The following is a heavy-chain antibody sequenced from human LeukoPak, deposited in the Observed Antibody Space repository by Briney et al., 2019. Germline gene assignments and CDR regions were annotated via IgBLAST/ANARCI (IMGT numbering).Heavy chain of an antibody. CDR3: ARGPRKYYDILTGYYGY. V-gene: IGHV1-18*04. CDR1: GYTFTGYY. J-gene: IGHJ4*02. CDR2: ISAYNGNT. D-gene: IGHD3-9*01. Sequence: ASVKVSCKASGYTFTGYYMHWVRQAPGQGLEWMGWISAYNGNTNYAQKLQGRVTMTTDTSTSTAYMELRGLRSDDTAVYYCARGPRKYYDILTGYYGYWGQGTLVTVSS.